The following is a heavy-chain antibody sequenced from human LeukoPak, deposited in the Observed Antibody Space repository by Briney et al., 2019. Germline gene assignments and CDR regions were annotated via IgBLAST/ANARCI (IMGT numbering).Heavy chain of an antibody. CDR2: INPNSGGT. D-gene: IGHD3-3*01. Sequence: ASVKVSCKASGYTFTGYYMHWVRQAPGQGLEWMGWINPNSGGTNYAQKFQGRVTMTRDTSISTAYMELSRLRSDDTAVYYCARGIDDFWSGYSLPYYFDYWGQGTLVTVSS. J-gene: IGHJ4*02. V-gene: IGHV1-2*02. CDR1: GYTFTGYY. CDR3: ARGIDDFWSGYSLPYYFDY.